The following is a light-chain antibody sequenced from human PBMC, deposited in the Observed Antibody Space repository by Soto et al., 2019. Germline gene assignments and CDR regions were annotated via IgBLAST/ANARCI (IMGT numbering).Light chain of an antibody. J-gene: IGLJ1*01. CDR3: CSYAGIYTYV. CDR2: DVS. Sequence: QSVLTQPRSVSGSPGQSVTISCTGTSSDVGGYNYVSWYQQHPGKAPKLMIYDVSKRPSGVPDRFSGSKSGNTASLTISGLQADDEADYYCCSYAGIYTYVFGTGTKVTVL. CDR1: SSDVGGYNY. V-gene: IGLV2-11*01.